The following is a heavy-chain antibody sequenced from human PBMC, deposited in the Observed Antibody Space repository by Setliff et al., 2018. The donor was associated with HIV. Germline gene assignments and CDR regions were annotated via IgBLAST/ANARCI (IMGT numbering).Heavy chain of an antibody. CDR3: ARVGRRDGWGRKAVAGWIWFDP. CDR2: INQSETT. V-gene: IGHV4-34*01. Sequence: SETLSLTCAVYGGSFSGYSWNWVRQPPAKGLEWIGEINQSETTNYNPSFKSRVTISLDTSKNQSSLKLTSVTAADTGVYYCARVGRRDGWGRKAVAGWIWFDPWSQGTLVTVSS. J-gene: IGHJ5*02. CDR1: GGSFSGYS. D-gene: IGHD6-19*01.